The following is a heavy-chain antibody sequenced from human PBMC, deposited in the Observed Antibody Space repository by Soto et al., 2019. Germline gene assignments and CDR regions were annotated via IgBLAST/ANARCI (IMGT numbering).Heavy chain of an antibody. Sequence: PWGSLRLSCSASGFIFSSYAMHRVRQAPGKGLEYVSAISSNGGSTYYADSVKGRFTISRDNSKNTLYLQMSSLRAEDTAVYYCVKGDTAMGIDYWGQGTLVTVSS. V-gene: IGHV3-64D*08. CDR1: GFIFSSYA. CDR2: ISSNGGST. D-gene: IGHD5-18*01. J-gene: IGHJ4*02. CDR3: VKGDTAMGIDY.